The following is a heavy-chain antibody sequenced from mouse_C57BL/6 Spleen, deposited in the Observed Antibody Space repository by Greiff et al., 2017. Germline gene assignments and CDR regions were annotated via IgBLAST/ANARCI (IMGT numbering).Heavy chain of an antibody. CDR2: IDPSDSST. CDR3: ARLGLPYGFDY. CDR1: GYTFTSSC. D-gene: IGHD1-1*01. Sequence: QVQLQQSGAELVRPGASVKLSCTASGYTFTSSCLHWVKQWPGQGLEWIGEIDPSDSSTNYNPKFKAKSTLPADKSSSTAYLQLSSLTSEDSAVYDCARLGLPYGFDYWGQGTTLTVSS. J-gene: IGHJ2*01. V-gene: IGHV1-69*01.